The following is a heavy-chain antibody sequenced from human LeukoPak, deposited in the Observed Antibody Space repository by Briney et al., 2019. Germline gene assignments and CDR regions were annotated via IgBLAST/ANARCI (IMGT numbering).Heavy chain of an antibody. V-gene: IGHV3-23*01. J-gene: IGHJ6*03. CDR2: INDNGDGT. CDR3: AKGLRTGVGPYMGYHYYMDV. Sequence: GGSLRLSCAASGFTFSSYAMSWVRQAPGKGLKWVSTINDNGDGTYYADSVKCRFTISRDNSYNTVSLQMNSLRDEDTGVYYCAKGLRTGVGPYMGYHYYMDVWGKGATVTVSS. D-gene: IGHD3-16*01. CDR1: GFTFSSYA.